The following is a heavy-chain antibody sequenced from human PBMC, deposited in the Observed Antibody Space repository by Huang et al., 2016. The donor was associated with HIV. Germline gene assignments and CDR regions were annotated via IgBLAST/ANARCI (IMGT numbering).Heavy chain of an antibody. J-gene: IGHJ6*03. V-gene: IGHV1-18*01. CDR1: GYTFSSCG. CDR3: ARGGGIQLWLLGYYYMDV. CDR2: IIVDNGNT. D-gene: IGHD5-18*01. Sequence: QVQLVQSGAEVKKPGASVKVSCKASGYTFSSCGISWVRQAPGQGLEWVGGIIVDNGNTKFAQKFQGRLTMTTDTSTSTAYMELRSLRSDDTAVYYCARGGGIQLWLLGYYYMDVWGNGTTVTVSS.